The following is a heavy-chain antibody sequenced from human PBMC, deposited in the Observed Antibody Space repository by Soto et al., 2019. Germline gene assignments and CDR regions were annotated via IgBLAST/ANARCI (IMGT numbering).Heavy chain of an antibody. D-gene: IGHD5-18*01. Sequence: QVQLVQSGAEVKKPGSSVKVSCKASGGTFSSYSISWVRQAPGQELEWMGGIIPIFGTANYAQKFKGRVTITADASTRTAYMELSSLSSEDTAVYYGARGYRAMVGGFDYWGQGTLVTVAS. CDR2: IIPIFGTA. J-gene: IGHJ4*02. CDR3: ARGYRAMVGGFDY. V-gene: IGHV1-69*01. CDR1: GGTFSSYS.